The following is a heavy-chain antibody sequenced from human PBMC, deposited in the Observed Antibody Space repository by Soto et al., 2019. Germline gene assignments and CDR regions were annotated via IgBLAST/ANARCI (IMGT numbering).Heavy chain of an antibody. V-gene: IGHV3-53*01. D-gene: IGHD5-18*01. J-gene: IGHJ3*02. CDR3: ARQLFDAFDI. CDR1: GITVSSNF. CDR2: IYSAGKT. Sequence: EVQLVESGGGLIQPGESLTLSCAASGITVSSNFMNWVRQAPGKGLEWVSAIYSAGKTYYANSAKGRFVISSDNSKNTLFVQMNHLRAAATAVYYCARQLFDAFDIWGQGTMVTVSS.